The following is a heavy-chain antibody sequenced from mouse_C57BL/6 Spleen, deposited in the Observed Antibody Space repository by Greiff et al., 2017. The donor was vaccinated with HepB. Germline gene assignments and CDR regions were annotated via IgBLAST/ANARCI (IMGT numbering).Heavy chain of an antibody. CDR3: ARGGGTTALFDY. CDR2: IDPSDSYT. D-gene: IGHD1-2*01. J-gene: IGHJ2*01. Sequence: QVQLQQPGAELVKPGASVKLSCKASGYTFTSYWMQWVKQRPGQGLEWIGEIDPSDSYTNYNQKFKGKATLTVDTSSSTAYMQLSSLTSEDSAVYYCARGGGTTALFDYWGQGTTLTVSS. CDR1: GYTFTSYW. V-gene: IGHV1-50*01.